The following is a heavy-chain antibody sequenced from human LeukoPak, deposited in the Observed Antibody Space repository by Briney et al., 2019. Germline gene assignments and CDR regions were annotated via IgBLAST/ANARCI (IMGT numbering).Heavy chain of an antibody. J-gene: IGHJ3*02. V-gene: IGHV3-23*01. D-gene: IGHD3-22*01. CDR3: ARVSMIVVVNDAFDI. CDR2: ISGSGGST. CDR1: GFTFSSYA. Sequence: PGGSLRLSCAASGFTFSSYAMSWVRQAPGKGLEWVSAISGSGGSTYYADSVKGRFTISRDNSKNTLYLQMNSLRAEDTAVYYCARVSMIVVVNDAFDIWGQGTMVTVSS.